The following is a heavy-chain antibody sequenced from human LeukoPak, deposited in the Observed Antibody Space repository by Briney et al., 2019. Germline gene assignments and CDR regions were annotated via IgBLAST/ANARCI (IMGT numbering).Heavy chain of an antibody. Sequence: PGGALRLSCAASGFTFSSYYMHWVRQAPGKGLEWVSAIGTAGDTYYPRSVKGRFTISREHAKNSLYLQMNSLRAADTAVYYCARSAGYYSMDVGGKGPTATASS. CDR1: GFTFSSYY. J-gene: IGHJ6*03. CDR2: IGTAGDT. V-gene: IGHV3-13*01. CDR3: ARSAGYYSMDV. D-gene: IGHD1-14*01.